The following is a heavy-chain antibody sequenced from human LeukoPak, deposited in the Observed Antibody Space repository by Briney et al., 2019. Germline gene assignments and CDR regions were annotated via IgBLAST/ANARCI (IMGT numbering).Heavy chain of an antibody. CDR3: ARGAAAAGTPSDY. D-gene: IGHD6-13*01. CDR2: INPNSGGT. Sequence: ASVKVSCKASGYTFTAYYMHWVRQAPGQGLEWMGWINPNSGGTNYAQKFQGWVTMTRDTSISTAYMELSRLRSDDTAVYYCARGAAAAGTPSDYWGQGTLVTVSS. J-gene: IGHJ4*02. V-gene: IGHV1-2*04. CDR1: GYTFTAYY.